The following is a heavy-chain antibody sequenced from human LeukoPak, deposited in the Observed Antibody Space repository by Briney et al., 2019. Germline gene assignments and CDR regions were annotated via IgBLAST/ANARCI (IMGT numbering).Heavy chain of an antibody. J-gene: IGHJ4*02. Sequence: GGSLRLSCEVSGLDFSRHGMYWVRQAPGKGLEWVATIWFDGSRQYYADSVKVRFTISRDNSNNMLYLQMNSLRAEDTAVYFCARQIGGEGYFDYWGQGTLVTVSS. V-gene: IGHV3-33*07. CDR3: ARQIGGEGYFDY. CDR2: IWFDGSRQ. D-gene: IGHD2/OR15-2a*01. CDR1: GLDFSRHG.